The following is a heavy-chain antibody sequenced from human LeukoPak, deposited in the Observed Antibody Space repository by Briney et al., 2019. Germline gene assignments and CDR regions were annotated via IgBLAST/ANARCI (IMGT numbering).Heavy chain of an antibody. Sequence: PSETLSLTCTVSGGSISSYYWSWIRQPAGKGLEWIGRIYTSGSTYYNPSLKSRVTMSVDTSKNQFSLKLSSVTAADTAVYYCARAGRVHDYSLFDYWGQGTLVTVSS. CDR3: ARAGRVHDYSLFDY. V-gene: IGHV4-4*07. CDR2: IYTSGST. D-gene: IGHD4-11*01. J-gene: IGHJ4*02. CDR1: GGSISSYY.